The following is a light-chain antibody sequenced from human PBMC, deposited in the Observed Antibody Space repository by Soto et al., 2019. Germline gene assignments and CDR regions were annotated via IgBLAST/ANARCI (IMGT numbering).Light chain of an antibody. J-gene: IGLJ3*02. CDR3: SSYTSSSTPLV. V-gene: IGLV2-14*01. CDR2: DVT. Sequence: QSALTQPASVSGSHGQSITISCTGTSSDVGGYNYVSWYQQHPGKAPKLMIYDVTNRPSGVSNRFSGSKSGNTASLTISGLQAEDEADYYCSSYTSSSTPLVFGGGTKVTVL. CDR1: SSDVGGYNY.